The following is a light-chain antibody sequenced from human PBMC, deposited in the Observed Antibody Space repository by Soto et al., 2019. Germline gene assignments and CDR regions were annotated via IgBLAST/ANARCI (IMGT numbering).Light chain of an antibody. V-gene: IGKV1-39*01. CDR1: ESISTY. J-gene: IGKJ1*01. CDR2: AAS. CDR3: QQSYSTPWT. Sequence: DTQMTQSPSSLSASVGDRVTITCRPSESISTYLNWYQQKPGKAPKLLIYAASSLQSGVPSRFSGSGSGTDFTLTISSLQPEDFATYYCQQSYSTPWTFGQGTKVEIK.